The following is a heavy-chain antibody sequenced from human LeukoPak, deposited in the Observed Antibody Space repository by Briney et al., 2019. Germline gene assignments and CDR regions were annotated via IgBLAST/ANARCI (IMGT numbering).Heavy chain of an antibody. CDR2: INWNGGST. V-gene: IGHV3-20*04. CDR3: ARDKWFGEFAPFDY. D-gene: IGHD3-10*01. J-gene: IGHJ4*02. Sequence: PGGSLRLSCAASGFTFDDYGMSWVRQAPGKGLEWVSGINWNGGSTGYADSVKGRFTISRDNAKNSLYLQMNSLRAEDTAVYYCARDKWFGEFAPFDYWGQGTLVTVSS. CDR1: GFTFDDYG.